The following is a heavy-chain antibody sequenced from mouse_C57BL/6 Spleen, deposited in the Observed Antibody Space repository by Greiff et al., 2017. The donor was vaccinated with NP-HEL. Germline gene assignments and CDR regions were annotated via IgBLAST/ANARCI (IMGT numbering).Heavy chain of an antibody. CDR2: IYPRSGNT. Sequence: VQVVESGAELARPGASVKLSCKASGYTFTSYGISWVKQRTGQGLEWIGEIYPRSGNTYYNEKFKGKATLTADKSSSTAYMELRSLTSEDSAVYFCARLRPYYYAMDYWGQGTSVTVSS. J-gene: IGHJ4*01. V-gene: IGHV1-81*01. CDR1: GYTFTSYG. D-gene: IGHD2-12*01. CDR3: ARLRPYYYAMDY.